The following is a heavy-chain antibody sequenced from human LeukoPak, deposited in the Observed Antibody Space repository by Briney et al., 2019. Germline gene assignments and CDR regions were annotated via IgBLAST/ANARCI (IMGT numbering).Heavy chain of an antibody. D-gene: IGHD1-26*01. J-gene: IGHJ5*02. CDR3: ARDVGVSSSDRRNNWFDP. V-gene: IGHV4-4*07. CDR1: GGSISSYY. CDR2: IYTSGST. Sequence: PSETLSLTCTVSGGSISSYYWSWIRQPAGKGLEWIGRIYTSGSTNYNPSLKSRVTILVDKSKNQFSLKLSSVTAADTAVYYCARDVGVSSSDRRNNWFDPWGQGTLVTVSS.